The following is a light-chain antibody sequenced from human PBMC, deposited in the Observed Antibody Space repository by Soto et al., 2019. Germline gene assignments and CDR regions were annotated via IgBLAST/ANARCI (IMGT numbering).Light chain of an antibody. V-gene: IGKV1-39*01. CDR2: AAS. CDR3: KQGKG. J-gene: IGKJ1*01. Sequence: DIQMTQSPSSLSASVGDRVTITCRASQSISSYLNWYQQKPGKAPKLLIYAASSLQSGVPSRFRACVSGTDFPPTIRSLHPEVFATYSYKQGKGFGKGTKGDI. CDR1: QSISSY.